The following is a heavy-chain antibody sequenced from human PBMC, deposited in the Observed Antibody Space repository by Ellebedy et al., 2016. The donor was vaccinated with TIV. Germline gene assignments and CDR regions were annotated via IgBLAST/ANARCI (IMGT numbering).Heavy chain of an antibody. J-gene: IGHJ4*02. CDR1: GYTFTSYY. CDR3: ARGDKYYYDASGYYYTY. CDR2: INPSGGNT. Sequence: AASVKVSCKASGYTFTSYYMHWVRQAPGQGLEWMGIINPSGGNTNYAQKFQGRVTMTRDTSTSTVYMELSSLRSEDTAVYYCARGDKYYYDASGYYYTYWGQGTLVTVSS. D-gene: IGHD3-22*01. V-gene: IGHV1-46*01.